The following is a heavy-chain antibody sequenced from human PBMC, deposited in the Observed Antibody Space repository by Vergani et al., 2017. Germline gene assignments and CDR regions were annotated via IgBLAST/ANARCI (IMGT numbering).Heavy chain of an antibody. Sequence: QVHLVESGGGVVKPGRSLRLSCVVSGFTSSYYGMHWVRPAPGKGLEWVAVISYDGTQNYYADSVKGRFTISSDNSTSTLYLQINSLRTEDTAVYYCATKSCGTPGCQIGYFREWGQGTLVTVSS. CDR2: ISYDGTQN. CDR3: ATKSCGTPGCQIGYFRE. V-gene: IGHV3-30*03. D-gene: IGHD1-1*01. CDR1: GFTSSYYG. J-gene: IGHJ1*01.